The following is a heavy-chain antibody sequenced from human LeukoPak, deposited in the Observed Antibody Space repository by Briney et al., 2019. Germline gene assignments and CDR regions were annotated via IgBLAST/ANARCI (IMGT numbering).Heavy chain of an antibody. V-gene: IGHV4-59*01. D-gene: IGHD5-24*01. CDR3: ARGGGSYYWYFDL. Sequence: SETLSLTCTVAGGSISSYYWSWIRQPPGKGLGWIGYIYYSRSTNYNPSLKSRVTISVDTSKNQFSLKLSSVTAADTAVYYCARGGGSYYWYFDLWGRGTLVTVSS. CDR2: IYYSRST. J-gene: IGHJ2*01. CDR1: GGSISSYY.